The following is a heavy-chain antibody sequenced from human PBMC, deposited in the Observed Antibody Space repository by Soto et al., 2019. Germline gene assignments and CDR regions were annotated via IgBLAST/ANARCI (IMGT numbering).Heavy chain of an antibody. CDR1: RDWIRTSY. CDR3: ARGGHDLWSGPFDY. D-gene: IGHD3-3*01. CDR2: IDTSGST. Sequence: PSETLSLTCSVCRDWIRTSYGNCIRQPAGKGLEWIGRIDTSGSTNYNPSLKSRVTMSVDTSKNQFSLKLSSVTAADTAVYYCARGGHDLWSGPFDYWGQGTPVTVSS. V-gene: IGHV4-4*07. J-gene: IGHJ4*02.